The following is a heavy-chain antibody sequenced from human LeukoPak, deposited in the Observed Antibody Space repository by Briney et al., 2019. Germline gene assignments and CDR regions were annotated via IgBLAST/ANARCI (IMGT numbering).Heavy chain of an antibody. V-gene: IGHV1-8*01. J-gene: IGHJ4*02. D-gene: IGHD3-22*01. CDR2: MNPNSGNT. CDR3: ARESMDYYDSSGYYTDY. CDR1: GYTFTSYD. Sequence: ASVKVSCKASGYTFTSYDINWVRQATGQGLEWMGWMNPNSGNTGYAQKFQGRVTMTRNTSISTAYMELSSLRSEGTAVYHCARESMDYYDSSGYYTDYWGQGTLVTVSS.